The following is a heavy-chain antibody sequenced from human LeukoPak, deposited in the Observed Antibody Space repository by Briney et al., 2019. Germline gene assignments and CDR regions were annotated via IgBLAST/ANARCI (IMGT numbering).Heavy chain of an antibody. J-gene: IGHJ4*02. CDR2: ISSSGSTI. Sequence: GGPLRLSCAASGFTFSDYYMSWIRQAPGKGLEWVSYISSSGSTIYYADSVKGRFTISRDNAKNSLYLQMNSLRAEDTAVYYCARDPPYSGSYGEEYYFDYWGQGTLVTVSS. D-gene: IGHD1-26*01. CDR1: GFTFSDYY. V-gene: IGHV3-11*04. CDR3: ARDPPYSGSYGEEYYFDY.